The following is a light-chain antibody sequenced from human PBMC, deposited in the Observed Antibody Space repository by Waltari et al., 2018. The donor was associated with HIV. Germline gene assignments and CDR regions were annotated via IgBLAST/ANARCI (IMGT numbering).Light chain of an antibody. J-gene: IGKJ2*03. Sequence: DIVMTQSPDSLSLSLGARATINCKSSQSILYSSNNKNYLAWYQQKPGQPPKLLIFWASTRESGVSDRFSGSGSGTNFTLSISSLQAEDVAVYYCHQYYNIPFSFGQGTNLEIK. CDR2: WAS. CDR3: HQYYNIPFS. V-gene: IGKV4-1*01. CDR1: QSILYSSNNKNY.